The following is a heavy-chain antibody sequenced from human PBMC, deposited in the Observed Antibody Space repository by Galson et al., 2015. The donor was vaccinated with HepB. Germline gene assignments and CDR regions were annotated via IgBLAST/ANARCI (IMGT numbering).Heavy chain of an antibody. V-gene: IGHV3-30*02. CDR3: AKDRRNYYGSGSYDY. D-gene: IGHD3-10*01. CDR1: GFTFSSYG. CDR2: IRYDGSNK. J-gene: IGHJ4*02. Sequence: SLRLSCAASGFTFSSYGMHWVRQAPGKGLEWVAFIRYDGSNKYYADSVKGRFTISRDNSKNTLYLQMNSLRAEDTAVYYCAKDRRNYYGSGSYDYWGQGTLVTVSS.